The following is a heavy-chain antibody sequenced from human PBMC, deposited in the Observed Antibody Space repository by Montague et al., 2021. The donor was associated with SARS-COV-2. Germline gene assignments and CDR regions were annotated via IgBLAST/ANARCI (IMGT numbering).Heavy chain of an antibody. CDR3: ARAANILSGFYNHPFEY. D-gene: IGHD3-9*01. CDR1: GGSVISDTYL. CDR2: IYDSDTT. V-gene: IGHV4-61*01. Sequence: SETLSLTCTVSGGSVISDTYLWSWIRQPPGKGLEWIAYIYDSDTTNNNPSFWSRVSMSSDRSTNQFSLKLTSVTPADTAVYYCARAANILSGFYNHPFEYWGQGILVTVSS. J-gene: IGHJ4*02.